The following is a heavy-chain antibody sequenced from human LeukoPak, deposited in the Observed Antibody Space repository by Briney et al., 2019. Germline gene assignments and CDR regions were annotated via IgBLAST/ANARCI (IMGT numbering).Heavy chain of an antibody. D-gene: IGHD2-21*01. J-gene: IGHJ4*02. V-gene: IGHV3-48*02. CDR2: ISTTGTTI. Sequence: GVLRLSCAASGFTFSAYHINWVRQAPGKGLEWISYISTTGTTIHYADSVKGRLAISRDNAKSSLYLQMNSLRDEDTAVYYCARVWQDYSGVDYWGQGTLVTVSS. CDR1: GFTFSAYH. CDR3: ARVWQDYSGVDY.